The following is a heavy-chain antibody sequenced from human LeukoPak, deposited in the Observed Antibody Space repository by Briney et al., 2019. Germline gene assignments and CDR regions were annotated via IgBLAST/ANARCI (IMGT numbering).Heavy chain of an antibody. CDR1: GGSFSGYY. CDR3: ARHPASPYGDYPNDAFDI. J-gene: IGHJ3*02. Sequence: SETLSLTCAVYGGSFSGYYWSWIRQPPGKGLEWIGEINHSGSTNYNPSLKSRVTISVDTSKDQFSLKLSSVTAADTAVYYCARHPASPYGDYPNDAFDIWGQGTMVTVSS. CDR2: INHSGST. V-gene: IGHV4-34*01. D-gene: IGHD4-17*01.